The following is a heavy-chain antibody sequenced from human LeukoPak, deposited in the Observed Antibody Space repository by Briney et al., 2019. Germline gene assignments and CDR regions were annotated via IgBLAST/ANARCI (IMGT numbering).Heavy chain of an antibody. D-gene: IGHD3-10*01. CDR1: GGSISSGSYY. CDR2: IYTSGST. V-gene: IGHV4-61*02. CDR3: ARASVLSPDAFDI. J-gene: IGHJ3*02. Sequence: SETLSLTCTVSGGSISSGSYYWSWIRQPAGKGLEWIGRIYTSGSTNYNPSLKSRVTISVDTSKNQFSLKLSSVTAADTAVYYCARASVLSPDAFDIWGQGTMVTVSS.